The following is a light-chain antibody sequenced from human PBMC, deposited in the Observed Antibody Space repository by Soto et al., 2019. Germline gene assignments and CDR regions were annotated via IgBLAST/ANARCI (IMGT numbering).Light chain of an antibody. CDR2: AAS. CDR3: QKYNSAPHVT. V-gene: IGKV1-27*01. Sequence: DIPMTQSPSSLSASVGDRVTITCRASQGISTYLAWYQQKPGKVPKLLIYAASTLQSGVPSRFSGSGSGTDFTLTISSLQPEDVATYYCQKYNSAPHVTFGQGTKVEIK. CDR1: QGISTY. J-gene: IGKJ1*01.